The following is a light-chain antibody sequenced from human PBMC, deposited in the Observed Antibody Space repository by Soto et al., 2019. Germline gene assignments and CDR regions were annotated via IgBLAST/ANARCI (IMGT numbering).Light chain of an antibody. V-gene: IGLV2-8*01. CDR2: EVN. Sequence: QSALTQPPSASGSPGQSVTISCTGTSSDVGGYNYVSWYQQHPGKAPKLMIYEVNKRPSGVPDRFSGSKSGNTASLTVSGLQADDEAEYYCSSYAGSTVVFGGGTKLTVL. CDR3: SSYAGSTVV. J-gene: IGLJ2*01. CDR1: SSDVGGYNY.